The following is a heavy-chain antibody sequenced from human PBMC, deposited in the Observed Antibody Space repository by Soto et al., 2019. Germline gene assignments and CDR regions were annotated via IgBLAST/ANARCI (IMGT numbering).Heavy chain of an antibody. J-gene: IGHJ4*02. CDR1: GGSISSYY. CDR3: AKDPRDQSPQNDS. CDR2: IYYSGST. V-gene: IGHV4-59*01. Sequence: SETLSLTCTVSGGSISSYYWSWIRQPPGKGLEWIGYIYYSGSTNYNPSLKSRVTISVDTSKNQFSLKLSSVTAADTAVYYCAKDPRDQSPQNDSWGQGTLVTVSS.